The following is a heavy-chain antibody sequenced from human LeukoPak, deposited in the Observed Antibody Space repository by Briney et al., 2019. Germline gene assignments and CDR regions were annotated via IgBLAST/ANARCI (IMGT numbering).Heavy chain of an antibody. J-gene: IGHJ4*02. Sequence: NHSGSTNYNPSLKSRVTISVDTSKNQFSLKLSSVTAADTAVYYCARADYYYDSSGYYVHDYWGQGTLVTVSS. CDR2: NHSGST. CDR3: ARADYYYDSSGYYVHDY. D-gene: IGHD3-22*01. V-gene: IGHV4-34*01.